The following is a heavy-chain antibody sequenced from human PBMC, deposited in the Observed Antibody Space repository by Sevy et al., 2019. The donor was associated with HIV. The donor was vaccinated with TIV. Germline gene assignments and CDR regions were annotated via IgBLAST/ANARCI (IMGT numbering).Heavy chain of an antibody. Sequence: ASVKVSCKASGYTFTGYYMHWVRQAPGQGLEWMGRINPNSGGTNYAQKFQGRVTMTRDTSISTAYMELSRLRSDDTAVYYCARVKEGESVSTTDYYYYCGMDVWGQGTTVTVSS. CDR3: ARVKEGESVSTTDYYYYCGMDV. CDR2: INPNSGGT. D-gene: IGHD4-4*01. J-gene: IGHJ6*02. V-gene: IGHV1-2*06. CDR1: GYTFTGYY.